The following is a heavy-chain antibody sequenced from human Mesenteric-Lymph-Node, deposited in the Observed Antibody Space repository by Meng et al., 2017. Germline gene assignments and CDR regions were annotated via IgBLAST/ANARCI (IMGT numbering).Heavy chain of an antibody. CDR3: ASEDTAMVFDY. D-gene: IGHD5-18*01. Sequence: QAQLVQSGADVKKPGASVKVSCKASGYTFTGYFMHWVRQAPGQGLEWLGRINPNSGGTNYAQKCQGRVTMTRDTSISTAYMELSRLRSDDTAVYYCASEDTAMVFDYWGQGTLVTVSS. J-gene: IGHJ4*02. V-gene: IGHV1-2*06. CDR2: INPNSGGT. CDR1: GYTFTGYF.